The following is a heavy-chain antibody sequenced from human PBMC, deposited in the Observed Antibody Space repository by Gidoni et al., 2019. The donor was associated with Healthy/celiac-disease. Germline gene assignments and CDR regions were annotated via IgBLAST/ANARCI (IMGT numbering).Heavy chain of an antibody. D-gene: IGHD6-19*01. CDR1: GFPFSSYS. V-gene: IGHV3-21*01. CDR3: ARAQGLGSGWDY. CDR2: ISSSSSYI. J-gene: IGHJ4*02. Sequence: EVQLVESGGGLVKPGGSLRLSCAASGFPFSSYSMNWVRQAPGKGLEWVSSISSSSSYIYYADSVKGRFTISRDNAKNSLYLQMNSLRAEDTAVYYCARAQGLGSGWDYWGQGTLVTVSS.